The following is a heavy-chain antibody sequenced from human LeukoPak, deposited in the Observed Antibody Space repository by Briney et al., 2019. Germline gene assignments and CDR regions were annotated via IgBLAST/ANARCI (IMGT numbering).Heavy chain of an antibody. J-gene: IGHJ4*02. Sequence: PGGSLRLSCAASGFTFSSYSMNWVRQAPGKGLEWVSAISGSGGSTYYADSVKGRFTISRDNSKNSLYLQMNSLRAEDTALYYCARDRTAVAGLYYFDYWGQGTLVSVSS. V-gene: IGHV3-23*01. D-gene: IGHD6-19*01. CDR3: ARDRTAVAGLYYFDY. CDR2: ISGSGGST. CDR1: GFTFSSYS.